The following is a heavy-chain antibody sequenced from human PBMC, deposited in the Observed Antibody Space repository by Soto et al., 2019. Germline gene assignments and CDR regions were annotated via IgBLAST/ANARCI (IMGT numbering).Heavy chain of an antibody. CDR2: IWYDGSNK. J-gene: IGHJ4*02. CDR3: ARGGAVVYYFDY. Sequence: GGSLRLSCAASGFTFSSYGMHWVRQAPGKGLEWVAVIWYDGSNKYYADSVKGRFTISRDNSKNTLYLQMNSLRAEDTAVYYCARGGAVVYYFDYWGQGTLVTVSS. V-gene: IGHV3-33*01. CDR1: GFTFSSYG.